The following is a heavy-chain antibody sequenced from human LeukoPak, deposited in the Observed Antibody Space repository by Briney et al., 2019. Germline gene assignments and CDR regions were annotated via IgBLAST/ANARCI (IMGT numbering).Heavy chain of an antibody. CDR3: ARSGWYDRFDY. J-gene: IGHJ4*02. Sequence: GGSLRLSCAASGFTFSSYAMSWVRQAPGKGLEWVSAFSGSGGSTYYADSVKGRFTISRDNSKNTLYLQMNSLRAEDTAVYYCARSGWYDRFDYWGQGTLVTVSS. CDR2: FSGSGGST. D-gene: IGHD6-19*01. CDR1: GFTFSSYA. V-gene: IGHV3-23*01.